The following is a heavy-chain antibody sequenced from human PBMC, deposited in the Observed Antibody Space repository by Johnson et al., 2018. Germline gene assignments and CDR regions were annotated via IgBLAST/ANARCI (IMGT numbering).Heavy chain of an antibody. CDR1: GFTFSSYG. J-gene: IGHJ6*03. CDR3: AKMEGYSGYDYYYYYMDV. D-gene: IGHD5-12*01. V-gene: IGHV3-30*18. Sequence: QVQLVESGGGVVQPGRSLRLSCAASGFTFSSYGLHWVRQAPGKGLEWVAVISYDGSKKYYADPVKGRFTISRYNSRNTLYLQMNSLRAEDPAGYYCAKMEGYSGYDYYYYYMDVWGKGATVTVSS. CDR2: ISYDGSKK.